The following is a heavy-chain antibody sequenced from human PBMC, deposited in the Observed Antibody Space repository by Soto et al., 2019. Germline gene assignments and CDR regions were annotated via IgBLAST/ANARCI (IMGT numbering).Heavy chain of an antibody. CDR1: GFTFDDYA. V-gene: IGHV3-9*01. CDR2: ISGNSGSI. D-gene: IGHD1-1*01. Sequence: EVQLVESGGGLVQPGRSLRLSCAASGFTFDDYAMHWVRQAPGKGREWVSGISGNSGSIGYADSVKGRFTISRDNAKNSLYLQMNSLRAEDTALYYCAKDMRRRNAYYGMDVWGQGTTVTVSS. CDR3: AKDMRRRNAYYGMDV. J-gene: IGHJ6*02.